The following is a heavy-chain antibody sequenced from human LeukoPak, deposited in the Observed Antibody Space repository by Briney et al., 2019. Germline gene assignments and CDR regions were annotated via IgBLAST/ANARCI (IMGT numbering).Heavy chain of an antibody. CDR1: GSTFSIHW. CDR2: IKEDGSVI. D-gene: IGHD6-13*01. V-gene: IGHV3-7*01. Sequence: PGGSLRLSCVASGSTFSIHWMSWVRQAPGRGPEWLAIIKEDGSVIWDVVSVRGRFTISRDNAKNSLYLQMNSPRAEDTAVYYCARGAGRQQLEQNYWGQGNLVTVSS. J-gene: IGHJ4*02. CDR3: ARGAGRQQLEQNY.